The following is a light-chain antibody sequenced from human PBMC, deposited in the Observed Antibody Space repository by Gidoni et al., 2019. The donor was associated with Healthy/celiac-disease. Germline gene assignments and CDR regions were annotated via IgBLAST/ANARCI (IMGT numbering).Light chain of an antibody. J-gene: IGKJ4*01. V-gene: IGKV1-33*01. CDR3: QQYVNLPRSH. CDR2: DAS. CDR1: QDISNY. Sequence: DIQMTQSPSSLSASVADRVTITCQASQDISNYLNWYQQKPEKAPKLLIYDASNLVKRVPSRFSGSGSGTNFTFTISSLQPEDIATYYCQQYVNLPRSHFGEGTKVEIK.